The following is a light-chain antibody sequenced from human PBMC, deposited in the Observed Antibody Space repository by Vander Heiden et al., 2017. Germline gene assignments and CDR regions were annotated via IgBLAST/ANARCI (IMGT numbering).Light chain of an antibody. CDR2: EVS. Sequence: QSALTQPASVSGSPGQSLTISCTGTSSDVGGYNYVSWDQQHPGKAPKLMIYEVSNRPSGVSNRFSGSKSGNTASLTISGLQAEDEADYYCSSYTSSSTLVVFGGGTKLTVL. CDR3: SSYTSSSTLVV. V-gene: IGLV2-14*01. J-gene: IGLJ2*01. CDR1: SSDVGGYNY.